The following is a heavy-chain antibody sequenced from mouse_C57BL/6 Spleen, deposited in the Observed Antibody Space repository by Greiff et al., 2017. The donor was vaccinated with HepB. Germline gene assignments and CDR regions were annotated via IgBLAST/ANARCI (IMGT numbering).Heavy chain of an antibody. V-gene: IGHV1-76*01. CDR3: ARDGSSFDY. J-gene: IGHJ2*01. Sequence: VKLMESGAELVRPGASVKLSCKASGYTFTDYYINWVKQRPGQGLEWIARIYPGSGNTYYNEKFKGKATLTAEKSSSTAYMQLSSLTSEDSAVYFCARDGSSFDYWGQGTTLTVSS. CDR2: IYPGSGNT. CDR1: GYTFTDYY. D-gene: IGHD1-1*01.